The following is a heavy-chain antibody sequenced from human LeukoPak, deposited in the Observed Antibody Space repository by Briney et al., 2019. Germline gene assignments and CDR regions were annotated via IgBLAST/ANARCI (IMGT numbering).Heavy chain of an antibody. J-gene: IGHJ2*01. Sequence: PGGSLRLSCAASGFTFNTYTMNWVRQAPGKGLEWVSYISGSSGIIDYADSVRGRFTISRDNAKNSLYLQMNSLRAEDTAVYYCASLPINSRDLDLWGRGTLVIVSS. CDR3: ASLPINSRDLDL. CDR1: GFTFNTYT. D-gene: IGHD2/OR15-2a*01. V-gene: IGHV3-48*01. CDR2: ISGSSGII.